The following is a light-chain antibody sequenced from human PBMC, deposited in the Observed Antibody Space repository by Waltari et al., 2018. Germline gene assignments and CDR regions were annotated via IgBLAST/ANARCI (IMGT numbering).Light chain of an antibody. CDR2: DAS. Sequence: EVVLTQSPATLSLSPGERATLSCRASQSVGTYLAWYQQKPGQAPRRLIYDASSRAAGVPARFSGSGSGTDFTLTISSLEPENLAVYYCQQRANWLSFGGGTKVEIK. CDR1: QSVGTY. CDR3: QQRANWLS. V-gene: IGKV3-11*01. J-gene: IGKJ4*01.